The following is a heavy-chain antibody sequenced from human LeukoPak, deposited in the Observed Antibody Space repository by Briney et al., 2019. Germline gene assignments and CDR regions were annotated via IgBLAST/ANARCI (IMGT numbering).Heavy chain of an antibody. D-gene: IGHD3-16*01. J-gene: IGHJ4*02. V-gene: IGHV1-69*06. Sequence: GASVKVSCKASEYTFTGNYMHWGRQPHGQGLGWMGGIIPIFGTANYAQKFRGRVTITADKSTRTAYMELSSLRSEDTAVYYCARDNDSRDPPHFDYWGQGTLVTVSS. CDR2: IIPIFGTA. CDR3: ARDNDSRDPPHFDY. CDR1: EYTFTGNY.